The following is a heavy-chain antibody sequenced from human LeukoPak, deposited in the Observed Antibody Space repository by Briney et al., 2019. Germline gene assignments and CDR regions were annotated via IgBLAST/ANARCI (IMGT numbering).Heavy chain of an antibody. J-gene: IGHJ4*02. CDR1: GYTFTSYY. CDR2: INPSGGST. Sequence: ASVKVSCKASGYTFTSYYMHWVRQAPGQGLEWMGIINPSGGSTSYAQKFQGRVTMTRDTSTSTVYMELSSLRSEDTAVYYCAGEEGFMVRGIRFDYWGQGTLVTVSS. D-gene: IGHD3-10*01. V-gene: IGHV1-46*01. CDR3: AGEEGFMVRGIRFDY.